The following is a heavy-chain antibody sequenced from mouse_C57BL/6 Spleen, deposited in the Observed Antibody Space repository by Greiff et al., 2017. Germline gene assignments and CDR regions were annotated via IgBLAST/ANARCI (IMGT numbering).Heavy chain of an antibody. D-gene: IGHD2-2*01. CDR1: GYTFTSYW. V-gene: IGHV1-55*01. CDR2: IYPGSGST. Sequence: VQLQQPGAELVKPGASVKMSCKASGYTFTSYWITWVKQRPGQGLEWIGVIYPGSGSTNYNEKFKSKATLTVDTSSSTAYMPLSSLTSEDSAVYYCERKMGLPWYFDVWGTGTTVTVSS. J-gene: IGHJ1*03. CDR3: ERKMGLPWYFDV.